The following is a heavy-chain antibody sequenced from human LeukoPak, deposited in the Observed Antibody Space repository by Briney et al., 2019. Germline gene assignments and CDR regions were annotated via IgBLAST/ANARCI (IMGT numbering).Heavy chain of an antibody. D-gene: IGHD3-16*01. CDR3: ARHFGSNQDYCDL. V-gene: IGHV4-59*08. Sequence: SETLSFTSTFSGGSVSGSYWTWSRQPAGKGLEWVANIYNSGTTNYNPSLQSRLTISVDTSKNQVSLKLSSVTAADTAIYYCARHFGSNQDYCDLWGQGNLVTVSS. CDR1: GGSVSGSY. J-gene: IGHJ4*02. CDR2: IYNSGTT.